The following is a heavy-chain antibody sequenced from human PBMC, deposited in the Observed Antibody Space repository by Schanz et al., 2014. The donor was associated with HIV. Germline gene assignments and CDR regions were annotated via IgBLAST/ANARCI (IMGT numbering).Heavy chain of an antibody. J-gene: IGHJ4*02. CDR3: AKSTWVDN. CDR2: ISEFGGSA. Sequence: EVQLLESGGGLVQPGGSLRLSCAASGFTFSNYAMIWVRQAPGKGLEWVSGISEFGGSAWYADSVKGRFTISRDNSKNTLYLQMDSLRAEDTALYFCAKSTWVDNCGQGTLVTVSS. D-gene: IGHD2-2*01. V-gene: IGHV3-23*01. CDR1: GFTFSNYA.